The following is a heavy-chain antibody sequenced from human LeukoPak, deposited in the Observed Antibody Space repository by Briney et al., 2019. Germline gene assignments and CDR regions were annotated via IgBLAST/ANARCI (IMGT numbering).Heavy chain of an antibody. CDR1: GGSIRSGDYS. J-gene: IGHJ4*02. CDR3: ATDRARGGDSFDY. Sequence: SETLSLTCTVSGGSIRSGDYSWSWLRQPPGKGLEWIGYIYYSGSTYYNPSLKSRVTISGDTSKNQFSLNLSSVTAADTAVYYCATDRARGGDSFDYWGQGTLVTVSS. V-gene: IGHV4-30-4*01. CDR2: IYYSGST. D-gene: IGHD3-10*01.